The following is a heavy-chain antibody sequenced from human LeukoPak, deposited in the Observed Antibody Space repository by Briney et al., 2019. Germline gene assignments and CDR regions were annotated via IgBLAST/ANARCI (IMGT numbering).Heavy chain of an antibody. J-gene: IGHJ4*02. D-gene: IGHD3-22*01. Sequence: ASVKVSCKASGYTFTSYGISWVRQAPGQGLELMGWISAYNGNTNYAQKLQGRVTMTTDTSTSTAYMELRSLRSDDTAVYYCARGYYDSSVAGVDYWGQGTLLTVSS. CDR3: ARGYYDSSVAGVDY. CDR1: GYTFTSYG. V-gene: IGHV1-18*01. CDR2: ISAYNGNT.